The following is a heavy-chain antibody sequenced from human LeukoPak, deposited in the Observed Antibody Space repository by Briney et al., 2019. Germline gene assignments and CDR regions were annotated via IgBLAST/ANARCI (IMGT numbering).Heavy chain of an antibody. Sequence: SETLSLTCTVSGGSISSSSYFCGWIRQPPGTGLEWIGSIYYSGSTYYNPSLKSRVTISVDTSKNQFSLKLSSVTAADTAVYYCARQSYGDYRYWGQGTLVTVSS. J-gene: IGHJ4*02. CDR2: IYYSGST. CDR1: GGSISSSSYF. CDR3: ARQSYGDYRY. V-gene: IGHV4-39*01. D-gene: IGHD4-17*01.